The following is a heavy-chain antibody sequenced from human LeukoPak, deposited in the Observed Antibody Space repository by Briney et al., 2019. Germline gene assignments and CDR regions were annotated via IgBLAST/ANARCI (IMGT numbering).Heavy chain of an antibody. Sequence: SVKVSCKASGGTFSSYAISWVRQAPGQGLERMGGIIPIFGTANYAQKFQGRVTITADESTSTAYMELSSLRSEDTAVYYCARAEGYCSSTSCLGAAAGPDLLPDYWGQGTLVTVSS. CDR2: IIPIFGTA. J-gene: IGHJ4*02. CDR1: GGTFSSYA. D-gene: IGHD2-2*01. V-gene: IGHV1-69*01. CDR3: ARAEGYCSSTSCLGAAAGPDLLPDY.